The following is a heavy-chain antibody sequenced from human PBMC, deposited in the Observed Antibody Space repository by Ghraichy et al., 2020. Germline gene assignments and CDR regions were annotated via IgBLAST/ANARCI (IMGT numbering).Heavy chain of an antibody. CDR2: INPNSGGT. J-gene: IGHJ5*02. CDR1: GYTFTGYY. Sequence: ASVKVSCKASGYTFTGYYMHWVRQAPGQGLEWMGWINPNSGGTNYAQKFQGWVTMTRDTSISTAYMELSRLRSDDTAVYYCARAVGATVGGDWFDPWGQGTLVTVSS. V-gene: IGHV1-2*04. D-gene: IGHD1-26*01. CDR3: ARAVGATVGGDWFDP.